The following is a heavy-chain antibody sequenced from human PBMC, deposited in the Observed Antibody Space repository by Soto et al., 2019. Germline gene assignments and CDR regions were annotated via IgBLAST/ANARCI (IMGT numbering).Heavy chain of an antibody. CDR2: IIPIFGTA. D-gene: IGHD6-19*01. CDR1: GGTFSSYA. CDR3: ARDSGTIAVAGTPYVGYFDY. Sequence: QVQLVQSGAEVKKPGSSVKVSCKASGGTFSSYAISWVRQAPGQGLEWMGGIIPIFGTANYAQKFQGRVTITADESTRTAYMELSSLRSEDTAVDYCARDSGTIAVAGTPYVGYFDYWGQGTLVTVSS. J-gene: IGHJ4*02. V-gene: IGHV1-69*01.